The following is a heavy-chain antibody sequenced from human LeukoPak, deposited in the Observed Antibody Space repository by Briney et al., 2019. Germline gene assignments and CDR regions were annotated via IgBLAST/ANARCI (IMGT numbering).Heavy chain of an antibody. D-gene: IGHD5/OR15-5a*01. V-gene: IGHV4-59*01. CDR2: IYYSGST. J-gene: IGHJ5*02. Sequence: SETLSLTCSVSGDSISSYYWSWIRQPPGKGLEWIGSIYYSGSTNYNPSLKSRVTISVDTSKNQFSLKLSSVTAADTAVYYCARAFYSVSGCFDPWGQGTLVTVSS. CDR3: ARAFYSVSGCFDP. CDR1: GDSISSYY.